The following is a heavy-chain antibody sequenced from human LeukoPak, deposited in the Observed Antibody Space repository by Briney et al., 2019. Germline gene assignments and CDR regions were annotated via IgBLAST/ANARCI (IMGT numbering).Heavy chain of an antibody. CDR3: ARDGELGPTNYYYYYGMDV. V-gene: IGHV3-30*03. CDR2: ISYDGGNK. J-gene: IGHJ6*02. D-gene: IGHD1-26*01. CDR1: GFTFSSYG. Sequence: PGGSLRLSCAASGFTFSSYGMHWVRQAPGKGLEWVAVISYDGGNKYYADSVKGRFTISRDNSKNSLYLQMNSLRAEDTAVYYCARDGELGPTNYYYYYGMDVWGQGTTVTVSS.